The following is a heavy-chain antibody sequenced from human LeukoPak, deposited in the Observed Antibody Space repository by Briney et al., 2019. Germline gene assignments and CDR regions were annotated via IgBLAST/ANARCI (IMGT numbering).Heavy chain of an antibody. CDR1: GGTFSSYA. J-gene: IGHJ4*02. Sequence: SVKVSCKASGGTFSSYAINWVRQAPGQGLEWMGGIIPIFGTANYAQKFQGRVTITAVESMSTAYMELSSLRSEDTAVYYCARGWPAETTVVTPYNYWGQGTLVTVSS. V-gene: IGHV1-69*01. CDR3: ARGWPAETTVVTPYNY. D-gene: IGHD4-23*01. CDR2: IIPIFGTA.